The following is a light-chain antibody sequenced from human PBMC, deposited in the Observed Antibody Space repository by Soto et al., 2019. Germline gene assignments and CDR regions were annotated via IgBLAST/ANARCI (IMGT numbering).Light chain of an antibody. CDR2: TNT. CDR3: AAWEDSLNSVI. J-gene: IGLJ2*01. CDR1: RSNIGTNP. V-gene: IGLV1-44*01. Sequence: QSVLTQPPSASGTPGQRVSISCSGSRSNIGTNPLNWYQQLPGTAPKILFYTNTQRPSGVPDRLSASKSGTSASLAISGLQSEDEADYYCAAWEDSLNSVIFGGGTKLTVL.